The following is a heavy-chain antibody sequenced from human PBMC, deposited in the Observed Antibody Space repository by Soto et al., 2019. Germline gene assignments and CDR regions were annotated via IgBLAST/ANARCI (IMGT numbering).Heavy chain of an antibody. D-gene: IGHD5-18*01. CDR3: AGEVDGYSQFDD. CDR1: GGSFKSGSYS. J-gene: IGHJ4*02. CDR2: VYHTGRT. V-gene: IGHV4-61*01. Sequence: PSETLSLTCTVSGGSFKSGSYSWSWIRQPPGKGLEWIGYVYHTGRTSYNTSLKSRVSISMDTSENKFSLNLDSVTAADTAAYYCAGEVDGYSQFDDWGQGTLVTVYS.